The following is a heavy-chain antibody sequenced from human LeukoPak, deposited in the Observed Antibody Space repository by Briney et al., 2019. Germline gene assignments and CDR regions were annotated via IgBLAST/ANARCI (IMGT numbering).Heavy chain of an antibody. Sequence: GGSLLLSCASSGFTSSSYWMYWVRQPPGKGLVWVSRISPDGNSPRYAVSVKGGFTIFRNNAKKTLFLQMNSLRVEDTAVYYCTKEFYGDYLWGQGTLVTVSS. CDR1: GFTSSSYW. J-gene: IGHJ4*02. CDR3: TKEFYGDYL. CDR2: ISPDGNSP. V-gene: IGHV3-74*01. D-gene: IGHD4-17*01.